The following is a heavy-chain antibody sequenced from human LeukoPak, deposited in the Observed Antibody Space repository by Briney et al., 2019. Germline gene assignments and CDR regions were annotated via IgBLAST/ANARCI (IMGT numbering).Heavy chain of an antibody. CDR1: GGTFSSYA. Sequence: ASVKVSCKASGGTFSSYAISWVRQAPGRGLEWMGRIIPIFGTANYAQKFQGRVTITTDESTSTAYMELSSLRSEDTAVYYCARGSYYVYAFDIWGQGTMVTVSS. V-gene: IGHV1-69*05. D-gene: IGHD3-10*02. CDR3: ARGSYYVYAFDI. CDR2: IIPIFGTA. J-gene: IGHJ3*02.